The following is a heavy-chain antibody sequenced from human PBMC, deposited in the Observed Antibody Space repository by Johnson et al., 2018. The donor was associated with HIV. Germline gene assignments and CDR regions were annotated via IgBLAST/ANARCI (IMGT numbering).Heavy chain of an antibody. CDR1: GFTFSSYA. Sequence: QVHLVESGGGVVQPGRSLRLSCAASGFTFSSYAMHWVRQAPGKGLEWVAVISYDGSNKYYVDSVKGRFTISRDNSKNTLYLQMNSLRAEDTALYYCARGGLGFQNIHDPLDIWGQGTMVTVSS. CDR2: ISYDGSNK. D-gene: IGHD1/OR15-1a*01. J-gene: IGHJ3*02. V-gene: IGHV3-30*04. CDR3: ARGGLGFQNIHDPLDI.